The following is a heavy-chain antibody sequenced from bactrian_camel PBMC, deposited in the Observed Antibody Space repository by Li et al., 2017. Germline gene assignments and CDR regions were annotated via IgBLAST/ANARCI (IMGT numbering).Heavy chain of an antibody. Sequence: HVQLVESGGGLVQPGGSLRLSCAASGFTFSSYGMSWVRQAPGKGLEWVSYINTGGGTTYYADSVKGRFTISRDNAKNTLLLQLNSLKTEDTAMYYCAKEGGVRPPGSLRIWGQGTQVTVS. D-gene: IGHD1*01. CDR2: INTGGGTT. V-gene: IGHV3S1*01. J-gene: IGHJ4*01. CDR3: AKEGGVRPPGSLRI. CDR1: GFTFSSYG.